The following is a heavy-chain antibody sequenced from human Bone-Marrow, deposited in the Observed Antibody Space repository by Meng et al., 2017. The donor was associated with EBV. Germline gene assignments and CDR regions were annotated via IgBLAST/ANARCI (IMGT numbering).Heavy chain of an antibody. CDR2: IYHSGST. D-gene: IGHD3-10*01. CDR3: ARAYSYGSRDLPGH. CDR1: GGSISSTYR. Sequence: QGQLQDSGLGLCKPSGTLSRTCTVAGGSISSTYRWSSDRQRPGRGLDWLGQIYHSGSTNYHPSLKSRVIISVDKSKNQFSLRLTSVTAADTAVYSCARAYSYGSRDLPGHWGLGTLVTVSS. V-gene: IGHV4-4*02. J-gene: IGHJ1*01.